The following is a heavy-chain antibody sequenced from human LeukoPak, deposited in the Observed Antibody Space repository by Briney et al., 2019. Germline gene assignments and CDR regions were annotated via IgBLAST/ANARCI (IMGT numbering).Heavy chain of an antibody. CDR2: IYSGGST. CDR3: ARDPTLAYCGGDCYRVYYYGMDV. D-gene: IGHD2-21*02. CDR1: GFTVSSNY. Sequence: GGSLRPSCAASGFTVSSNYMSWVRQAPGKGLEWVSVIYSGGSTYYADSVKGRFTISRDNSKNTLYLQMNSLRAEDTAVYYCARDPTLAYCGGDCYRVYYYGMDVWGQGTTVTVSS. V-gene: IGHV3-66*01. J-gene: IGHJ6*02.